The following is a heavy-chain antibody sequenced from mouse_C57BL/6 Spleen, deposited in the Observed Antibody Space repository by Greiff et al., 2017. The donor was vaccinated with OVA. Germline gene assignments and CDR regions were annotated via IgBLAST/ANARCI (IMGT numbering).Heavy chain of an antibody. V-gene: IGHV1-55*01. J-gene: IGHJ4*01. CDR1: GYTFTSYW. D-gene: IGHD2-1*01. CDR3: ARESYGKGYAMDY. CDR2: IYPGSGST. Sequence: QVQLQQPGAELVKPGASVKMSCKASGYTFTSYWITWVKQRPGQGLEWIGDIYPGSGSTNYNEKFKSKATLTVDTSSSTAYMQLSSLTSEDSAVYYCARESYGKGYAMDYWGQGTSVTVSS.